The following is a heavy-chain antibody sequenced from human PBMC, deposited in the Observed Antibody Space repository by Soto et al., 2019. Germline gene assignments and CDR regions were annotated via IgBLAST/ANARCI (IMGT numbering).Heavy chain of an antibody. CDR3: ARNLRMADYGMDV. CDR1: GFTFSSYG. CDR2: IWYDGSNK. D-gene: IGHD2-8*01. V-gene: IGHV3-33*01. Sequence: GGSLRLSCAASGFTFSSYGMHWVRQAPGKGLEWVAVIWYDGSNKYYADSVKGRFTISRDNSKNTLYLQMNSLRAEDTAVYYCARNLRMADYGMDVWGQGTTVTVSS. J-gene: IGHJ6*02.